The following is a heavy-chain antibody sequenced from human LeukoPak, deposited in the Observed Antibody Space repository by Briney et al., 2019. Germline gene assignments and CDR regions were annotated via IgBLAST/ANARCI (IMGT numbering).Heavy chain of an antibody. J-gene: IGHJ4*02. Sequence: PGGSLRLSCAASGFTFSSYWMSWVRQAPGKGLEWVANIKQDGSEKYYVDSVKGRFTISRDNAKNSLYLQMNSLRAEDTAVYYCARLWFGEFLLDAFDYWGQGTLVTVSS. CDR1: GFTFSSYW. V-gene: IGHV3-7*01. D-gene: IGHD3-10*01. CDR3: ARLWFGEFLLDAFDY. CDR2: IKQDGSEK.